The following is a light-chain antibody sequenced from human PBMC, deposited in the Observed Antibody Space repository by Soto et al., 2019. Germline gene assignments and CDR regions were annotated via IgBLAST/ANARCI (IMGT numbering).Light chain of an antibody. Sequence: DIQMTQSPSTLSASVGARVSITCRASQSIERYLAWYQQKPGKAPNLLIYDASSLERGVPSRFSVRGSGTEFTFTISSLQPDDIATYYCQQFKSSTWTFGHGTKGE. CDR3: QQFKSSTWT. CDR1: QSIERY. V-gene: IGKV1-5*01. CDR2: DAS. J-gene: IGKJ1*01.